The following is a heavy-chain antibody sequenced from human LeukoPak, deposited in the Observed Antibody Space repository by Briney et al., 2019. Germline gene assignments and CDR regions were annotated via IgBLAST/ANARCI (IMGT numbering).Heavy chain of an antibody. CDR2: IYDSGST. D-gene: IGHD2/OR15-2a*01. CDR1: GGSMTNLY. Sequence: PSETLSLTGSVSGGSMTNLYWTWIRQPPGKGLEWIGDIYDSGSTRYNTSLESRVTISVDTSKNQFSLKLSSVTAADTAVYYCAKGGSTNFYYGDVWGQGTTVTVSS. CDR3: AKGGSTNFYYGDV. J-gene: IGHJ6*02. V-gene: IGHV4-59*01.